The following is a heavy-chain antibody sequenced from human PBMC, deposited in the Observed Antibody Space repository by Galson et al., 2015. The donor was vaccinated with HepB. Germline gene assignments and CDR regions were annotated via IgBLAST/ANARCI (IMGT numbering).Heavy chain of an antibody. CDR1: GFTFKNFG. Sequence: SLRLSCAASGFTFKNFGVHWVRQAPGKGLVWAAVIWHGGGKKYYGDSGKGRFTVSRDNPENTLSLQMNSLRVEDTATYFCARSLGIGFDFWGQGSLVIVSS. V-gene: IGHV3-33*08. CDR3: ARSLGIGFDF. J-gene: IGHJ4*02. CDR2: IWHGGGKK. D-gene: IGHD2-21*01.